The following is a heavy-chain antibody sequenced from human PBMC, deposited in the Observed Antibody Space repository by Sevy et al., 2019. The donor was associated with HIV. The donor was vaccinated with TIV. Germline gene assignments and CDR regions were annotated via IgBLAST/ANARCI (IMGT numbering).Heavy chain of an antibody. D-gene: IGHD4-4*01. J-gene: IGHJ6*02. CDR3: AKDLLQLTIKELAQDYYYGMDV. CDR2: SSYDGHTN. Sequence: GGSLRLSCIASGFSFSNFGMHWVRQAPGKGLEWVAISSYDGHTNYFGDSVKGRFTISRDNSKNTLYLQMNSLRVQDTAVYYCAKDLLQLTIKELAQDYYYGMDVCSQGTTVTVSS. V-gene: IGHV3-30*18. CDR1: GFSFSNFG.